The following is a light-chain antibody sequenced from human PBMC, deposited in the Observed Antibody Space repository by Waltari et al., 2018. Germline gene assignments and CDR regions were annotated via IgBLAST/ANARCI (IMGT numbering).Light chain of an antibody. J-gene: IGKJ1*01. CDR2: AAS. CDR3: QQTYSTPWT. V-gene: IGKV1-39*01. Sequence: DIQMTQSPSSLSASVGDRVTITCRASQSISSYLNWYQQKPGKAPKLLICAASSLQSGVPSRFSGSGSGTDFTLTISSLQIEDFAAYFCQQTYSTPWTFGQGSRVVIK. CDR1: QSISSY.